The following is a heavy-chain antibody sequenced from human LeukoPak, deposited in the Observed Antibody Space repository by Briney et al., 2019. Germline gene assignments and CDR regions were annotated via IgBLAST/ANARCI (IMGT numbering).Heavy chain of an antibody. CDR3: ARGLYYYGSGSFFGI. CDR2: INHSGST. J-gene: IGHJ3*02. D-gene: IGHD3-10*01. Sequence: SETLCLTCAVYGGSFSVYYWSWIRQPPGKGLEWIAKINHSGSTNYNPSLKSRVTISADASKNQFSLKLSSVAAADTAVYYCARGLYYYGSGSFFGIWGQGTMVTVSS. V-gene: IGHV4-34*01. CDR1: GGSFSVYY.